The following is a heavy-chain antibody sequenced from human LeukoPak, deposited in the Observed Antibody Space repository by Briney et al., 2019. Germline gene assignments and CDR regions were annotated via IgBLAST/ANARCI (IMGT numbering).Heavy chain of an antibody. D-gene: IGHD3-3*01. J-gene: IGHJ5*02. Sequence: GASVEVSCKASGYTFTSYGISWVRQAPGQGLEWMGWISAYNGNTNYAQKLQGRVTMTTDTSTRTAYMELRSLRSDDTAVYYCARGLEWLTRRHTWFDPWGQGTLVTVSS. CDR2: ISAYNGNT. CDR1: GYTFTSYG. V-gene: IGHV1-18*01. CDR3: ARGLEWLTRRHTWFDP.